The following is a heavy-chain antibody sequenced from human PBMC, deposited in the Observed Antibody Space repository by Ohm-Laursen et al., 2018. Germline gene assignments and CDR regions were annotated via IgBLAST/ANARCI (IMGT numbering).Heavy chain of an antibody. Sequence: SLRLSCAASGFTFSSYAMSWVRQAPGKGLGWVSAISGSGGSTYYADSVKGRFTISRDNSKNTLYLQMNSLRAEDTAVYYCAKSICSTSCYSFDYWGQGTLVTVSS. CDR1: GFTFSSYA. V-gene: IGHV3-23*01. J-gene: IGHJ4*02. D-gene: IGHD2-2*02. CDR2: ISGSGGST. CDR3: AKSICSTSCYSFDY.